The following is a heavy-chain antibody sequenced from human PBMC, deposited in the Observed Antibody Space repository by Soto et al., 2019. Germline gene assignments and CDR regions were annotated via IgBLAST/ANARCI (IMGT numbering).Heavy chain of an antibody. CDR1: GGSTSGGGYY. D-gene: IGHD3-22*01. V-gene: IGHV4-31*03. Sequence: SETLSLTCTVSGGSTSGGGYYWSWIRQHPGKGLEWIGYIYYSGSTYYNPSLKSRVTISVDTSKNQFSLKLSSVTAADTAVYYCARERDMIGAWGQGTLVTVSS. CDR2: IYYSGST. CDR3: ARERDMIGA. J-gene: IGHJ5*02.